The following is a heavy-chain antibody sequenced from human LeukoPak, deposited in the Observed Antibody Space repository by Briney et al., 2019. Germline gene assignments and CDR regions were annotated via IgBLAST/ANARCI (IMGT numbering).Heavy chain of an antibody. J-gene: IGHJ4*02. CDR2: IYYSGST. CDR1: GGYISSYY. Sequence: SETLSLTCTVSGGYISSYYWSWIRQPPGKGLEWIGYIYYSGSTNYNPSLKSRVTILADTSKNQFSLKLSSVTAADTAVYYCARFTGYPPYWGQGTLVTVSS. V-gene: IGHV4-59*01. CDR3: ARFTGYPPY. D-gene: IGHD6-13*01.